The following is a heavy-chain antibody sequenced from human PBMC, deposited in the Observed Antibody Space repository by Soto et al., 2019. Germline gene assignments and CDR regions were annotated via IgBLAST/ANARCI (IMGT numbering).Heavy chain of an antibody. CDR1: GGTFSSYT. CDR3: ARVTAVAGNYFAY. J-gene: IGHJ4*02. D-gene: IGHD6-19*01. Sequence: ASVKVSCKASGGTFSSYTISWVRQAPGQGLEWMGRIIPILGIANYAQKFQGRVTITADKSTSTAYMELSSLRSEDTAVYYCARVTAVAGNYFAYWGQGTQVTVSS. CDR2: IIPILGIA. V-gene: IGHV1-69*02.